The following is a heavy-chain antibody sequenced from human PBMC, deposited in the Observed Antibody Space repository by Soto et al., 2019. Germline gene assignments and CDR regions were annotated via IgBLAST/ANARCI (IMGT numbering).Heavy chain of an antibody. CDR3: ARWVGVDWLSRFDY. CDR1: GGSISSYY. Sequence: SETLSLTCTVSGGSISSYYWSWIRQPPGKGLEWIGYIYYSGSTNYNPSLKSRVTISVDTSKNQFSLKLSFVTAADTAVYYCARWVGVDWLSRFDYWGQGTLVTVSS. CDR2: IYYSGST. V-gene: IGHV4-59*01. D-gene: IGHD3-9*01. J-gene: IGHJ4*02.